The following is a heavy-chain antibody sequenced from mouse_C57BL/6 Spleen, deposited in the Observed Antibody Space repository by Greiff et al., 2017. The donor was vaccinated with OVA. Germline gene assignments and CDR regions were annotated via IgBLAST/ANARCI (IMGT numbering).Heavy chain of an antibody. V-gene: IGHV5-4*01. Sequence: EVKLVESGGGLVKPGGSLKLSCAASGFTFSSYAMSWVRQTPEKRLEWVATISDGGSYTYYPDNVKGRFTISRDNAKNNLYLQMSHLKSEDTAMYYCAREDYGMDYWGQGTSVTVSS. CDR2: ISDGGSYT. CDR3: AREDYGMDY. CDR1: GFTFSSYA. J-gene: IGHJ4*01.